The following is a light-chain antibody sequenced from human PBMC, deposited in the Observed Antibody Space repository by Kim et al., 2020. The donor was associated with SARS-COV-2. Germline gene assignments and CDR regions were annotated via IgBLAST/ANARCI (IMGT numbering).Light chain of an antibody. V-gene: IGLV3-27*01. Sequence: SVSPGQTARITCSGDVLAKKYARWFQQKPGQAPVLVIYKDRERPSGIPERFSGSSSGTTVTLTISGAQVEDEADYYCYSAADNRGVFGGGTQLTVL. CDR3: YSAADNRGV. CDR1: VLAKKY. CDR2: KDR. J-gene: IGLJ2*01.